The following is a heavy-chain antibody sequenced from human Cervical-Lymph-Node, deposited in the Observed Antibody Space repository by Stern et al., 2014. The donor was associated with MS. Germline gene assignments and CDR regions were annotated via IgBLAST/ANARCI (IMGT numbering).Heavy chain of an antibody. Sequence: QVTLKESGPTLVKPTQTLTLTCTVSGFSLSTPGVGVGWIRQPPEKALEWLALLYLDDDKLYIPSLKNRLTIIKDPSKNQVILTMTNVDPVDTATYYCAHSRVKYCRGGTCYSSLFDFWGQGTLITVSS. J-gene: IGHJ5*01. CDR1: GFSLSTPGVG. D-gene: IGHD2-15*01. CDR2: LYLDDDK. CDR3: AHSRVKYCRGGTCYSSLFDF. V-gene: IGHV2-5*02.